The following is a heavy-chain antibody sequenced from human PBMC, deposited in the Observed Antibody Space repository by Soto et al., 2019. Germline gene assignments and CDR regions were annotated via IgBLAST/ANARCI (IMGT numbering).Heavy chain of an antibody. V-gene: IGHV3-21*01. CDR2: ICASGKDT. D-gene: IGHD6-6*01. CDR1: GFDVTTSR. Sequence: GGSLRLASAASGFDVTTSRMNWVRQAPGKGLEWVASICASGKDTFYRHSVKGRFAISRDSAGTSLFLRMDSVQVEDTAVYYCALFRLVAGSAFYCGMDVSGPGTAVTVSS. CDR3: ALFRLVAGSAFYCGMDV. J-gene: IGHJ6*02.